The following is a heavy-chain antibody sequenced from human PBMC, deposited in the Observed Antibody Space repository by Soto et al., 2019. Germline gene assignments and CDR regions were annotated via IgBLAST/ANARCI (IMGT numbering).Heavy chain of an antibody. CDR3: ARGMTTVTTLDS. CDR2: IYHSGST. V-gene: IGHV4-30-2*01. Sequence: QLQLQESGSGLVKPSQTLSLTCAVSGGSISSGGYSWTWIWQPPGKGLEWIGYIYHSGSTYYNPSLNGRVTISVDRSKNQFSLKLSSVTAADTAVYYCARGMTTVTTLDSWGQGTLVTVSS. CDR1: GGSISSGGYS. J-gene: IGHJ4*02. D-gene: IGHD4-17*01.